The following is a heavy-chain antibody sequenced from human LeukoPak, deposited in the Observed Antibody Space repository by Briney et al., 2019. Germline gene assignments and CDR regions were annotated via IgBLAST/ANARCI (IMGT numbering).Heavy chain of an antibody. Sequence: PGGSLRLSCAASEFTFSSYGMHGVRRAPGKGVEWVSVISYDGSNQYYADTGKGRFTIPRDNSQNTLYLQMNNLRAEDTAVYYCAKDRLGALYYYDSSGYYRFDYWGQGTLVTVSS. V-gene: IGHV3-30*18. J-gene: IGHJ4*01. CDR1: EFTFSSYG. D-gene: IGHD3-22*01. CDR2: ISYDGSNQ. CDR3: AKDRLGALYYYDSSGYYRFDY.